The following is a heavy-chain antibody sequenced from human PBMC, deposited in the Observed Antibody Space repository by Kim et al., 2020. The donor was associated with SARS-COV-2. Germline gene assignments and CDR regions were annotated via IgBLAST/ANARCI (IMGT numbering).Heavy chain of an antibody. J-gene: IGHJ6*02. Sequence: GGSLRLSCAASGFTFSSYAMHWVRQARGKGLEWVAVISYDGSNKYYADSVKGRFTISRDNSKNTLYLQMNSLRAEDTAVYYCARELLGYCSSTSCPANYYYGMDVWGQGTTVTVSS. CDR2: ISYDGSNK. D-gene: IGHD2-2*01. CDR3: ARELLGYCSSTSCPANYYYGMDV. CDR1: GFTFSSYA. V-gene: IGHV3-30-3*01.